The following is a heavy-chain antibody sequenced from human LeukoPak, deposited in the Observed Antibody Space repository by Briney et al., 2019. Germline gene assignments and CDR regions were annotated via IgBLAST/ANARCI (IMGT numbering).Heavy chain of an antibody. Sequence: PGGSLRLSCAASGFTFSSYAMSWVRQAPGKGLEWVSAISCSGGSTYYADSVKGRFTISRDNSKNTLYLQMNSLRAEDTAVYYCAKVRGYSGYDATFDYWGQGTLVTVSS. V-gene: IGHV3-23*01. CDR2: ISCSGGST. D-gene: IGHD5-12*01. CDR1: GFTFSSYA. CDR3: AKVRGYSGYDATFDY. J-gene: IGHJ4*02.